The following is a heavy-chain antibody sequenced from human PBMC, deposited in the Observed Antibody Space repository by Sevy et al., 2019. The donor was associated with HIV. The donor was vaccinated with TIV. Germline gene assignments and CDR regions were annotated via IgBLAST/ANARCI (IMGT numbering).Heavy chain of an antibody. V-gene: IGHV3-33*01. J-gene: IGHJ4*02. CDR1: GFTFSSYG. CDR3: ARDFWSRGRLAPRPIDY. CDR2: IWYDGSNK. Sequence: GGSLRLSCAASGFTFSSYGMHWVRQAPGKGLEWVAVIWYDGSNKYYADSVKGRFTISRDNSKNTLYLQMNSLRAEDTAVYYCARDFWSRGRLAPRPIDYWGQGTLVTVSS. D-gene: IGHD1-26*01.